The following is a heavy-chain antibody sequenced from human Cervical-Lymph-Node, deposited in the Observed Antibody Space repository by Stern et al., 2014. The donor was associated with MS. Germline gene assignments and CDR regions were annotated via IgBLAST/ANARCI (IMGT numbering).Heavy chain of an antibody. CDR1: GGSISSYY. V-gene: IGHV4-59*01. J-gene: IGHJ4*02. Sequence: QLQLHESGPGLLKPSETLSLTCTVSGGSISSYYWNWIRQPPGKGLEWIGSLYYSGSTNYNPALKSRVTISVDTSKNQFSLKLSSVTAADTAVYYCARVGTTWYSFDYWGQGTLVTVSS. CDR3: ARVGTTWYSFDY. D-gene: IGHD6-13*01. CDR2: LYYSGST.